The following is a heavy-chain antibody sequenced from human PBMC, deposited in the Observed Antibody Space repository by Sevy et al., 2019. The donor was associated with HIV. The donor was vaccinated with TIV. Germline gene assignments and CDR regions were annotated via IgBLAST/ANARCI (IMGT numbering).Heavy chain of an antibody. CDR3: AREGCTKPHDY. CDR2: LSFGCGEI. D-gene: IGHD2-8*01. V-gene: IGHV3-23*01. Sequence: GGTLRLSCAASGFTFSKYSMSWVRQPPGKGLEWVSTLSFGCGEINHADSVKGRFTISRVNSKSSVYLQMNNLRPEDTAVYYCAREGCTKPHDYWGQGTLVTVSS. J-gene: IGHJ4*02. CDR1: GFTFSKYS.